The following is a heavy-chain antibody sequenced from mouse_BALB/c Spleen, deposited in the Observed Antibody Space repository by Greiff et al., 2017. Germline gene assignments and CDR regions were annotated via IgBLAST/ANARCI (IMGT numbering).Heavy chain of an antibody. Sequence: QVQLQQSGAELVRPGSSVKISCKASGYAFSSYWMNWVKQRPGQGLEWIGQIYPGDGDTNYNGKFKGKATLTADKSSSTAYMQLSSLTSEDSAVYFCSYGSSYLYYFDYWGQGTTLTVSS. CDR2: IYPGDGDT. D-gene: IGHD1-1*01. J-gene: IGHJ2*01. CDR1: GYAFSSYW. V-gene: IGHV1-80*01. CDR3: SYGSSYLYYFDY.